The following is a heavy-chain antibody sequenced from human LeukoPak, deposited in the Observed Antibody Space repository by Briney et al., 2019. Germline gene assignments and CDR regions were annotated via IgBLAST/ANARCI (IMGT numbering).Heavy chain of an antibody. CDR3: ARSITMIVEFDY. D-gene: IGHD3-22*01. V-gene: IGHV4-59*01. CDR1: GGSISSYY. J-gene: IGHJ4*02. Sequence: KAPETLSLTCTVSGGSISSYYWSWIQQPPGKGLEWIGYIYYSGSTNYNPSLKSRVTISVDTSKNQFSLKLSSVTAADTAVYYCARSITMIVEFDYWGQGTLVTVSS. CDR2: IYYSGST.